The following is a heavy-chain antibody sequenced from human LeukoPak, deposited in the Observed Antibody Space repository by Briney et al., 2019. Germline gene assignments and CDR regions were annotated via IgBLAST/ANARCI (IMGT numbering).Heavy chain of an antibody. Sequence: PSETLSLTCTVSGGSISSGDYYWSWIRQHPGKGLEWIGYIYYSGSTHYNPSLKSRVTISVDTSKNQFSLKLSSVTAADTAVYYCASWVRATAGAFDIWGQGAMVTVSS. CDR3: ASWVRATAGAFDI. J-gene: IGHJ3*02. CDR2: IYYSGST. D-gene: IGHD3-10*01. CDR1: GGSISSGDYY. V-gene: IGHV4-31*03.